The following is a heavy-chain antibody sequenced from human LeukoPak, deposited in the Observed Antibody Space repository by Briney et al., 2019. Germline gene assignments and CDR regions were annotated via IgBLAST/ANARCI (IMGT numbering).Heavy chain of an antibody. Sequence: ASVKVSCKASGYTFTGYYMHWLRQAPGQGLEWMGWINPNSGGTNYAQKFQGRVTMTRDTSISTAYMELSRLRSDDTAVYYCARDRDYGGNSDLRWGQGTLVTVSS. CDR3: ARDRDYGGNSDLR. J-gene: IGHJ4*02. CDR2: INPNSGGT. V-gene: IGHV1-2*02. CDR1: GYTFTGYY. D-gene: IGHD4-23*01.